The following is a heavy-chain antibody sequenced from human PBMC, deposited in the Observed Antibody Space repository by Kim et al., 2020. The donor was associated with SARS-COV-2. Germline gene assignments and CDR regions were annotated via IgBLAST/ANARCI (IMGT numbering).Heavy chain of an antibody. J-gene: IGHJ5*02. D-gene: IGHD6-25*01. V-gene: IGHV6-1*01. CDR3: ARGRASSGGDWFDP. CDR2: TYFRSKWNY. CDR1: GDSVSSTTAA. Sequence: SQTLSLTCAISGDSVSSTTAAWNWIRQSPASGLEWLGRTYFRSKWNYDYALSVKSRIVFNADTSKNQVSLQLKSVTPEDTAIYYCARGRASSGGDWFDPWGQGNLVTVSS.